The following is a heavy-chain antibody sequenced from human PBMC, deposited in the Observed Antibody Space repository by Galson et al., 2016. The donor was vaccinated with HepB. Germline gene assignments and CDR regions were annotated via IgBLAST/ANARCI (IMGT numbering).Heavy chain of an antibody. CDR1: GFTFTGYG. J-gene: IGHJ5*01. CDR3: AKAMIHGSSYDS. Sequence: SLRLSCAVSGFTFTGYGMHWVRQAPGKGLEWVAVIWFDGSNKYYADSVKGRFAISRDNSMNTLSLQMSSLRAEDTALYYCAKAMIHGSSYDSWGQGTLVTVSS. D-gene: IGHD3-10*01. V-gene: IGHV3-33*06. CDR2: IWFDGSNK.